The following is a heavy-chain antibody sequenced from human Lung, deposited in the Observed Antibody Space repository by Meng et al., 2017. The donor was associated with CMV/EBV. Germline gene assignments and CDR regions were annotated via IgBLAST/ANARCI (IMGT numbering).Heavy chain of an antibody. CDR1: GDTFSNYA. D-gene: IGHD3-3*01. V-gene: IGHV1-69*05. J-gene: IGHJ4*02. CDR3: AVDLWSGYYTTLDY. CDR2: ISPTFGAP. Sequence: SVXVSXKASGDTFSNYAFSWVRQAPGQGLEWMGGISPTFGAPNYAQKFDGRVTITTDKSTSTAYTELSGLTSEDSAVYYCAVDLWSGYYTTLDYWGLGTXVTVSS.